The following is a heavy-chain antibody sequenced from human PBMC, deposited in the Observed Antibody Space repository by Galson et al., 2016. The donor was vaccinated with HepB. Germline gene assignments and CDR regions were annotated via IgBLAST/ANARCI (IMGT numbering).Heavy chain of an antibody. Sequence: SLRLSCAASGFPFSTYGMSWVRQAPGKGLVWVSGISGSGGSIYSADSVKGRFTISRDNSKNTLYLQMYSLRADDTAVYYCAKKSLVAGTATYVFDNWGQGTLVTVSS. J-gene: IGHJ4*02. CDR2: ISGSGGSI. CDR3: AKKSLVAGTATYVFDN. D-gene: IGHD6-19*01. CDR1: GFPFSTYG. V-gene: IGHV3-23*01.